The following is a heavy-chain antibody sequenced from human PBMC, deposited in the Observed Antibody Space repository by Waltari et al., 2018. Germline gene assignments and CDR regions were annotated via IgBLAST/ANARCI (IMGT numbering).Heavy chain of an antibody. Sequence: QVVESGGGLVQPGGSLSLSCAASGFTCSSYWMHWVRQAPGKGLVWVSRISTDGSSTNYADSVKGRFTISRDNAKNTLYLQMNSLRAEDTAVYYCARDPVVPKADNWFDPWGQGTLVTVSS. V-gene: IGHV3-74*01. D-gene: IGHD2-2*01. CDR1: GFTCSSYW. CDR3: ARDPVVPKADNWFDP. CDR2: ISTDGSST. J-gene: IGHJ5*02.